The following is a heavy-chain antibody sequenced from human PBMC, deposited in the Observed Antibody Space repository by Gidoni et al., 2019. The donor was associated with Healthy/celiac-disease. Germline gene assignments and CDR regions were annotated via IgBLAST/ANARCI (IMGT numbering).Heavy chain of an antibody. CDR1: GYRFTSYW. Sequence: EVQLVQSGAEVKKPGESLKISCKGSGYRFTSYWIGWVRQMPGKGLEWMGIIYPGDSDTRYSPSFQGQVTISADKSISTAYLQWSSLKASDTAMYYCARQRWLQGRVNDYYYYGMDVWGQGTTVTVSS. CDR2: IYPGDSDT. J-gene: IGHJ6*02. V-gene: IGHV5-51*01. D-gene: IGHD6-19*01. CDR3: ARQRWLQGRVNDYYYYGMDV.